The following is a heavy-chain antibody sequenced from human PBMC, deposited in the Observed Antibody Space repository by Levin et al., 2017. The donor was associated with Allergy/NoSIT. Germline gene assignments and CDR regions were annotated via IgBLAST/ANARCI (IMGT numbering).Heavy chain of an antibody. CDR1: GFTFSSYA. CDR2: ISGSGGST. V-gene: IGHV3-23*01. Sequence: GESLKISCAASGFTFSSYAMSWVRQAPGKGLEWVSAISGSGGSTYYADSVKGRFTISRDNSKNTLYLQMNILRAEDTAVYYCAKVPYSSSWSDAFDIWGQGTMVTVSS. J-gene: IGHJ3*02. D-gene: IGHD6-13*01. CDR3: AKVPYSSSWSDAFDI.